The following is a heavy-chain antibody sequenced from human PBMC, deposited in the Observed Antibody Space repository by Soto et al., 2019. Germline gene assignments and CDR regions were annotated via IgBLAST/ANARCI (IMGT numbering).Heavy chain of an antibody. Sequence: SETLSLTCNVSGGSIKNSNYYWRWNRQPPGKGLEWIGSIYYTGNTYYTPSLKSRVTISVDTSKNQFSLKLDSVTAADTAVYFCERHSIWLLLSDYWGQGSLVTSPQ. CDR1: GGSIKNSNYY. J-gene: IGHJ4*02. CDR3: ERHSIWLLLSDY. V-gene: IGHV4-39*01. CDR2: IYYTGNT. D-gene: IGHD3-22*01.